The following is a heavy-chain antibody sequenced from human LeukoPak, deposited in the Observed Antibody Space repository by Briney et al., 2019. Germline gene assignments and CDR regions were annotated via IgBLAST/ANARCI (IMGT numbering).Heavy chain of an antibody. CDR3: ARDYTGDYDSSGYLYYLDY. Sequence: SETLSLTCTVSGASISSDYWSWIRQPPGKGLEWMGYIYYSGSTKYNPSLKSQVTMSVDTSKNQFSLKLSSVTAADTAVYYCARDYTGDYDSSGYLYYLDYWGLGTPVTVSS. D-gene: IGHD3-22*01. CDR2: IYYSGST. V-gene: IGHV4-59*01. J-gene: IGHJ4*02. CDR1: GASISSDY.